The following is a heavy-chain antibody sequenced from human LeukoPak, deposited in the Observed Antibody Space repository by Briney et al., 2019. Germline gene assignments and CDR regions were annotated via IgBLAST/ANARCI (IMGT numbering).Heavy chain of an antibody. CDR2: IYPGDSDT. J-gene: IGHJ6*02. CDR1: GYSFTTYW. CDR3: ARHHKQWLAYHYFFGMDV. Sequence: NLGESLKISCKGSGYSFTTYWIGWVRQMPGKGLEWMGIIYPGDSDTRYSPSFQGQVTISVDKSISTAYLQWSSLKASDTAMYYCARHHKQWLAYHYFFGMDVWGQGTTVTVSS. D-gene: IGHD6-19*01. V-gene: IGHV5-51*01.